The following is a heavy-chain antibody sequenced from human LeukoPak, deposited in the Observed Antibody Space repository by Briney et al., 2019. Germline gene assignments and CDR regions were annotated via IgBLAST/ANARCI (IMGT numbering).Heavy chain of an antibody. J-gene: IGHJ4*02. CDR3: ARWGGDTVGYYFDY. V-gene: IGHV4-39*01. CDR2: IFYTGSA. CDR1: GGSIISPSYS. Sequence: KSSETLSLTCTVSGGSIISPSYSWGWMRQPPGQGLEWVGNIFYTGSAYYNPSLKSRVTISVDTSKNQFSLKVRSVTAADTAVYYCARWGGDTVGYYFDYWGQGTPVTVSS. D-gene: IGHD4-17*01.